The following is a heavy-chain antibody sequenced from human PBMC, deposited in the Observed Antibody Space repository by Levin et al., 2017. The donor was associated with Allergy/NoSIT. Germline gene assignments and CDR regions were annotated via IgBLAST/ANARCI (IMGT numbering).Heavy chain of an antibody. D-gene: IGHD6-19*01. V-gene: IGHV4-34*01. Sequence: SETLSLTCAVYGGSFSGYYWTWIRQAPGKGLEWIGEISHGGTTTYDPFLKSRVTISVDTSKNQFSLKLNSVTAADTAIYYCARRLLGSSDWSLGAFDVWGQGTMVTVSS. CDR1: GGSFSGYY. J-gene: IGHJ3*01. CDR2: ISHGGTT. CDR3: ARRLLGSSDWSLGAFDV.